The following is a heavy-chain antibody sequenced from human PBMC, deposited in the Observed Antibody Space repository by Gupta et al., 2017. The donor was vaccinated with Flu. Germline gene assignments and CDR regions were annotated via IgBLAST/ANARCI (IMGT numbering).Heavy chain of an antibody. CDR1: GFIFSDAW. Sequence: EVQLVESGGGLVKPGGSLRLSCAASGFIFSDAWMIWVRQAQGKGLEWVGRIKSETDGGTTDYATPVKGRFTISRDDSKKTLYLQMNSLKTEDTAVYYCTKDRDTYYYDYYGMDVWGQGTTVTVSS. CDR2: IKSETDGGTT. CDR3: TKDRDTYYYDYYGMDV. J-gene: IGHJ6*02. V-gene: IGHV3-15*01.